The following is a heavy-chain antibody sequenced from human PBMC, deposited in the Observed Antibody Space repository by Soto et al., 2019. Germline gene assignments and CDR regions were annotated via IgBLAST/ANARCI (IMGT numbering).Heavy chain of an antibody. CDR3: ARQLAPYYYYYGMDV. J-gene: IGHJ6*02. V-gene: IGHV5-51*01. CDR1: GYSFTSYW. CDR2: IYPGDSDT. Sequence: GESLKISCKGSGYSFTSYWIGWVRQMPGKGLEWIGIIYPGDSDTRYSPSFQGQVTISADKSINTAYLQWSSLKASDTAMYYCARQLAPYYYYYGMDVWGQGTTVTVSS.